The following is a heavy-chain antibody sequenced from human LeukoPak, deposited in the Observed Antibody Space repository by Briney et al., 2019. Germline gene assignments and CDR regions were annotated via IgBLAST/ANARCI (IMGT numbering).Heavy chain of an antibody. D-gene: IGHD2-21*02. V-gene: IGHV4-39*01. CDR3: ARQLYCGGDCYCFDY. J-gene: IGHJ4*02. CDR1: GGSISSSSYH. Sequence: PSETLSLTCTVSGGSISSSSYHWGWIRQPPGKGLEWIGSIYYSGSTYYNPPLKSRVSISVDTSKNQFSLKLSSVTAADTAVYYCARQLYCGGDCYCFDYWGRGTLVTVSS. CDR2: IYYSGST.